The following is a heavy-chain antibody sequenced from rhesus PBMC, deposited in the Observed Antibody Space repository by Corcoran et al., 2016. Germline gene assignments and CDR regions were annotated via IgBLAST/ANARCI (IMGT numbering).Heavy chain of an antibody. CDR1: GYNFTDYY. D-gene: IGHD2-21*01. V-gene: IGHV1-111*02. J-gene: IGHJ4*01. Sequence: EVQLVQSGAEVKKPGASVKISCKASGYNFTDYYMQWVRQAPGKGLECMVRIDPEDGEAINAKKFQDRVTIPADTYTDTAYMGLISLRSEDTAVYYCATLWEVVSDYWGQGVLVTVSS. CDR3: ATLWEVVSDY. CDR2: IDPEDGEA.